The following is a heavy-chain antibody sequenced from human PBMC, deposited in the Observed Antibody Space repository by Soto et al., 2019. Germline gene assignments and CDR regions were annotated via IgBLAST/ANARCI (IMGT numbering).Heavy chain of an antibody. V-gene: IGHV3-33*01. CDR2: ILNDGSNR. CDR3: GRDDEYSGNGMDV. J-gene: IGHJ6*02. Sequence: QVQLVESGGGVVQPGRSLRLSCAASEFTFSNYGMHWVRQAPGKGLEWVAVILNDGSNRYHADSVKGRFTISRDNSKNTLYLQRNSLRVEDPAVYYCGRDDEYSGNGMDVWGQGTTVTVS. D-gene: IGHD3-10*01. CDR1: EFTFSNYG.